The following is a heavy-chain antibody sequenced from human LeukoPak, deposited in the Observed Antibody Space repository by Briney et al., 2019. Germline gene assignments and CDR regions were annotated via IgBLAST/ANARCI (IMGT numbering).Heavy chain of an antibody. CDR1: GYTFTGYY. D-gene: IGHD2-2*01. V-gene: IGHV1-2*06. CDR2: INPNSGGT. J-gene: IGHJ3*01. Sequence: LAASVKVSCKASGYTFTGYYIHWVRQAPGQGLEWMGRINPNSGGTNYAQKFQGRVTMTRDTSISTAYMELSGLRSDDTAVYYCAGRLGYCSSARCPSPWGQGTMVTVSS. CDR3: AGRLGYCSSARCPSP.